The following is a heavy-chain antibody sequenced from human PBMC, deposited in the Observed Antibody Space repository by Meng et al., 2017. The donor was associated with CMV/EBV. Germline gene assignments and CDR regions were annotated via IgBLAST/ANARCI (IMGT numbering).Heavy chain of an antibody. V-gene: IGHV1-69*10. D-gene: IGHD5-18*01. Sequence: SVTVSCKASGGTFSSYAISWVRQAPGQGLEWMGGIIPILGIANYAQKLQGRVTITADKSTSTAYMELSSLRSEDTAVYYCATGYSPEWYYYGMDVWGQGTTVTVSS. J-gene: IGHJ6*02. CDR3: ATGYSPEWYYYGMDV. CDR1: GGTFSSYA. CDR2: IIPILGIA.